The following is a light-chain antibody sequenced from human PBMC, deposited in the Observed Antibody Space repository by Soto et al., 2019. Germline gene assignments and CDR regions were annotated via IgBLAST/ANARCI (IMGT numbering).Light chain of an antibody. CDR2: DVS. J-gene: IGLJ3*02. Sequence: QSALTQSASVSGSPGQSITISCTGTSSDVGGYNYVSWYQQHPGKAPNLIIYDVSNRPSGVSTRFSGSKSGNTASLTISGLKAEDEADYSCSSYTSTNSGVFGGGTKLTVL. CDR1: SSDVGGYNY. CDR3: SSYTSTNSGV. V-gene: IGLV2-14*01.